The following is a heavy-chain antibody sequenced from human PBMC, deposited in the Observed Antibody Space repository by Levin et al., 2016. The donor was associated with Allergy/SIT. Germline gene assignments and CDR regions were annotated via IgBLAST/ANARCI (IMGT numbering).Heavy chain of an antibody. D-gene: IGHD3-3*01. CDR3: ARAGDLNDFWSGPFYYYYYGMDV. CDR1: GFTVSSNY. CDR2: IYSGGST. V-gene: IGHV3-53*01. Sequence: GGSLRLSCAASGFTVSSNYMSWVRQAPGKGLEWVSVIYSGGSTYYADSVKGRFTISRDNSKNTLYLQMNSLRAEDTAVYYCARAGDLNDFWSGPFYYYYYGMDVWGQGTTVTVSS. J-gene: IGHJ6*02.